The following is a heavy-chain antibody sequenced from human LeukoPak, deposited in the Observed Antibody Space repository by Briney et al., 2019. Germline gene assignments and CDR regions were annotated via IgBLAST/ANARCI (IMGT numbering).Heavy chain of an antibody. CDR3: AAKGNGYTGIYLFAH. CDR2: ISSSSSTI. Sequence: PGRSLRLSCAASGFTFSSYSMNWVRQAPGKGLEWVSYISSSSSTIYYADSVKGRFTISRDNAKNSLYLQMNSLRAEDTAVYYCAAKGNGYTGIYLFAHWGQGTLVTVSS. J-gene: IGHJ4*02. V-gene: IGHV3-48*01. D-gene: IGHD1-26*01. CDR1: GFTFSSYS.